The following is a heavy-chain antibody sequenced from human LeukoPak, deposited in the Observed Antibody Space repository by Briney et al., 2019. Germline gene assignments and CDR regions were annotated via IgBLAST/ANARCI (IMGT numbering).Heavy chain of an antibody. Sequence: GGSLRLSCAASGFTFSSYSMNWVRQAPGKGLEWVSSISSSSSYIYYADSVKGRCTISRDNAKNSLYLQMNSLRAEDTAVYYCARAGIAVATYYMDVWGKGTTVTISS. CDR2: ISSSSSYI. CDR1: GFTFSSYS. D-gene: IGHD6-19*01. V-gene: IGHV3-21*01. CDR3: ARAGIAVATYYMDV. J-gene: IGHJ6*03.